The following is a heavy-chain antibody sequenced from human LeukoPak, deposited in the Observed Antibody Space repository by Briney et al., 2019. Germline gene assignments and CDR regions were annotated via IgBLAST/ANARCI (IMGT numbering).Heavy chain of an antibody. Sequence: PSETLSLTCTVSGGSISSYYWSWIRQPPGKGLEWIGYIYYSGSTNYNPSLKSRVTISVGTSKNQFSLKLSSVTAADTAVYYCARHSGIAVDGADFDYWGQGTLVTVSS. V-gene: IGHV4-59*08. CDR1: GGSISSYY. CDR2: IYYSGST. CDR3: ARHSGIAVDGADFDY. D-gene: IGHD6-19*01. J-gene: IGHJ4*02.